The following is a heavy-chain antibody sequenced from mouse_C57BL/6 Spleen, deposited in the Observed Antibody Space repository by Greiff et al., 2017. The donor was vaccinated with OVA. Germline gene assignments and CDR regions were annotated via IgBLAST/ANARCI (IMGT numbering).Heavy chain of an antibody. CDR2: IYPGDGDT. CDR3: ASFLAYDYDGGFAY. J-gene: IGHJ3*01. Sequence: QVQLQQSGAELVKPGASVKISCKASGYAFSSYWMNWVKQRPGKGLEWIGQIYPGDGDTNYNGKFKGKATLTADKSSSTAYMQLSSLTSEDSAVYFCASFLAYDYDGGFAYWGQGTLVTVSA. V-gene: IGHV1-80*01. D-gene: IGHD2-4*01. CDR1: GYAFSSYW.